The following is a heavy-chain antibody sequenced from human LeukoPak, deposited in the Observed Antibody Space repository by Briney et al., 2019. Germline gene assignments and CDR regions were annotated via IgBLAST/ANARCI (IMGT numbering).Heavy chain of an antibody. V-gene: IGHV3-23*01. CDR1: GFTFSSYA. J-gene: IGHJ4*02. D-gene: IGHD3-9*01. CDR2: ISGSGGST. CDR3: AKDDYDILTGYYPLFDY. Sequence: GGSLTLSCAASGFTFSSYAMSWVRQAPGKGLEWVSAISGSGGSTYYADSVKGRFTISRDNSKNTLYLQMNSLRAEDTAVYYCAKDDYDILTGYYPLFDYWGQGTLVTVSS.